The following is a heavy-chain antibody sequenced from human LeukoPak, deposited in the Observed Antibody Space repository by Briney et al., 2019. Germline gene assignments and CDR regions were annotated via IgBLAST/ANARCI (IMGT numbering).Heavy chain of an antibody. CDR3: AKERDYGPADY. D-gene: IGHD4/OR15-4a*01. J-gene: IGHJ4*02. V-gene: IGHV3-23*01. Sequence: GGSLRLSCAASGFNFANHAMSWVRQTPGKGLEWVSAISGGGDITYYADSVKGRFTVSRDNSKNTLFLQMNSLRAEDTAIYYCAKERDYGPADYWGQGTLVTVSS. CDR2: ISGGGDIT. CDR1: GFNFANHA.